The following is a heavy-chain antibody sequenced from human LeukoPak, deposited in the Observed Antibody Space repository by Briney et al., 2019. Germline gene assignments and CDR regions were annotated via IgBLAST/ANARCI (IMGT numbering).Heavy chain of an antibody. Sequence: TGGSLRLSCAASGFTVSSNYMSWVRQAPGKGLEWVSVIYSGGSTYYAASVKGRFTISRDNSKNTLYLQMNSLRAEDTAVYYCARDSTDYYYYYMDVWGKGTTVTVSS. CDR3: ARDSTDYYYYYMDV. J-gene: IGHJ6*03. D-gene: IGHD5/OR15-5a*01. V-gene: IGHV3-53*01. CDR2: IYSGGST. CDR1: GFTVSSNY.